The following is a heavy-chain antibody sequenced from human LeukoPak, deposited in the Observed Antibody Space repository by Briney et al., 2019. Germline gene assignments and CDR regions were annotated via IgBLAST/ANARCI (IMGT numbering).Heavy chain of an antibody. V-gene: IGHV4-38-2*01. Sequence: SETLPLTCAVSGYSISSGYYWGWIRQPPGKGLEWIGSIYHSGSTYYNPSLKSRVTISVDTSKNQFSLKLSSVTAADTAVYYCARQYRGIVVVVAATLPFDYWGQGTLVTVSS. CDR3: ARQYRGIVVVVAATLPFDY. D-gene: IGHD2-15*01. CDR2: IYHSGST. CDR1: GYSISSGYY. J-gene: IGHJ4*02.